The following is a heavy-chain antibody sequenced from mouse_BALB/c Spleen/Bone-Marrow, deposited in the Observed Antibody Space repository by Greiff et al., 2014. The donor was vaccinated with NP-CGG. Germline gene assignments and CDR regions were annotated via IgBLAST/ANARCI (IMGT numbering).Heavy chain of an antibody. CDR2: IDPANGNT. D-gene: IGHD1-1*01. Sequence: VQLKESGAELVKPGASVKLSCTASGFNIKDTYMHWVKQRPEQGLEWIGRIDPANGNTKYDPKFQGKATITSDKSSNTAYLQLSSLTSEDTAVYYCAIYFYGSSGFAYWGQGTLVTVSA. J-gene: IGHJ3*01. V-gene: IGHV14-3*02. CDR3: AIYFYGSSGFAY. CDR1: GFNIKDTY.